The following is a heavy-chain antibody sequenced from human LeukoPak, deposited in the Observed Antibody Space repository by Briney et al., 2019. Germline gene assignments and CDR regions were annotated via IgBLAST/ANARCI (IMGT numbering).Heavy chain of an antibody. J-gene: IGHJ3*02. CDR3: ARYWAEPAATDDAFDI. Sequence: PSVKVSCKPSGYTFTTYFIHWVRQAPGQGLDWMGGINPYIGDTKYAQKFQGRVTMTRDTSISTAYMELSRLMSDDTAVYYCARYWAEPAATDDAFDIWGQGTMVVVSS. D-gene: IGHD2-15*01. CDR1: GYTFTTYF. V-gene: IGHV1-2*02. CDR2: INPYIGDT.